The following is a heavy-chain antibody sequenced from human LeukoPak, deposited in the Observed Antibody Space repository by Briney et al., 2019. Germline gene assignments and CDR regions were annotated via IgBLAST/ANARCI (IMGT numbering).Heavy chain of an antibody. CDR2: ISAYNGNT. D-gene: IGHD3-10*01. CDR3: ARDSDYYYYMDV. Sequence: ASVKVSCKASGYTFTSYGISWVRQAPGRGLEWMGWISAYNGNTNYAQKLQGRVTMTTDTSTSTAYMELRSLRSDDTAVYYCARDSDYYYYMDVWGKGTTVTVSS. J-gene: IGHJ6*03. CDR1: GYTFTSYG. V-gene: IGHV1-18*01.